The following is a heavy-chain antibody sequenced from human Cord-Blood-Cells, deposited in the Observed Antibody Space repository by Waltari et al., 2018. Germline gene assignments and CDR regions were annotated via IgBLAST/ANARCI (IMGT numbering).Heavy chain of an antibody. D-gene: IGHD7-27*01. CDR2: SYPCDSVT. V-gene: IGHV5-51*01. CDR1: GYSFTSSW. Sequence: EVQLVQSGAEVKKPGESLKISCKGSGYSFTSSWLGGVRQMPGKGLEWMGVSYPCDSVTRYSPSVQGQVTISADKSISTAYLQWSSLKASYTAMYYGAGFNWGSNWYVDLWGRGTLVTVSS. CDR3: AGFNWGSNWYVDL. J-gene: IGHJ2*01.